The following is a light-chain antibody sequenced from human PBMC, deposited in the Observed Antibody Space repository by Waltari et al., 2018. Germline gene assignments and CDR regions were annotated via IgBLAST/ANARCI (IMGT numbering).Light chain of an antibody. J-gene: IGKJ1*01. CDR1: QSVSSN. Sequence: EIVMTQSPATLSVSPGERATLSCRASQSVSSNLAWYQQKPGQAPRILIYGASTRATGIPARFSGSGSGTEFTLTISSLQSEDFAVYYCQQYNNWPWGFGQGTKVEIK. CDR2: GAS. V-gene: IGKV3-15*01. CDR3: QQYNNWPWG.